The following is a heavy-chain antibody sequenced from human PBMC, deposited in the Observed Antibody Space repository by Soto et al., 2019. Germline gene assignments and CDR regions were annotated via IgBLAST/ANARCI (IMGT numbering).Heavy chain of an antibody. V-gene: IGHV3-23*01. CDR3: ANGGDPLSYYYGSGFGFDY. D-gene: IGHD3-10*01. Sequence: GGSLRLSCAASGFTFSSYAMSWVRQAPGKGLEWVSAISGSGGSTYYADSVKGRFTISRDNSKNTLYLQMNSLRAEDTAVYYCANGGDPLSYYYGSGFGFDYWGQGTLVTVSS. CDR2: ISGSGGST. CDR1: GFTFSSYA. J-gene: IGHJ4*02.